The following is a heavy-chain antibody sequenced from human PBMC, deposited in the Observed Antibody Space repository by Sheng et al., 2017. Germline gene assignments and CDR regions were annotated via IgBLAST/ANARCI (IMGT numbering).Heavy chain of an antibody. D-gene: IGHD2-21*01. CDR2: ISGSGGST. V-gene: IGHV3-23*04. J-gene: IGHJ4*02. Sequence: EVQLVESGGGLVQPGGTLRLSCAASGFTFSSYGMSWVRQAPGKGLEWVSAISGSGGSTYYADSVKGRFTISRDNSKNTLYLQMNSLRAEDTAVYYCAKGSGVVIATLDYWGQGTLVTVSS. CDR3: AKGSGVVIATLDY. CDR1: GFTFSSYG.